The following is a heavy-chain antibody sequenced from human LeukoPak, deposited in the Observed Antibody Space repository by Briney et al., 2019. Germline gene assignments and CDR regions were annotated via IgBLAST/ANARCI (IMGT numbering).Heavy chain of an antibody. D-gene: IGHD1-1*01. CDR3: ARVAKERVGGVYYFDY. V-gene: IGHV3-13*01. Sequence: GGSLRLSCAASGFTLSDYDMHWVRQATGKGLEWVSAIGTAGDTYYTGSVKGRFTISRENAKNSLYLQMNSLRAGDTAVYYCARVAKERVGGVYYFDYWGQGTPVTVSS. CDR1: GFTLSDYD. CDR2: IGTAGDT. J-gene: IGHJ4*02.